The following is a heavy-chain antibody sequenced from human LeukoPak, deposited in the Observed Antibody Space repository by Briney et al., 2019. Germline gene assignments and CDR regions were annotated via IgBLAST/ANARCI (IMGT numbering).Heavy chain of an antibody. CDR3: ARGRIAPPYYFDY. Sequence: GGSLRLSCAASGFTFSSYGMNWVRQAPGKGLEWVSSISSSSTYIYYAGSVKGRFTISRDNAKNSLYLQMNSLRVEDTAVYYCARGRIAPPYYFDYWGQGTLVTVSS. CDR2: ISSSSTYI. V-gene: IGHV3-21*01. J-gene: IGHJ4*02. D-gene: IGHD6-13*01. CDR1: GFTFSSYG.